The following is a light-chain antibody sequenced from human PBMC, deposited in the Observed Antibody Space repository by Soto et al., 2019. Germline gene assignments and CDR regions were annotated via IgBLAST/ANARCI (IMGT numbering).Light chain of an antibody. CDR3: SSYTSSSTPYV. CDR2: EVS. CDR1: SSDVGGYNY. J-gene: IGLJ1*01. Sequence: QSALTQPASVSGSPGQSITISCTGTSSDVGGYNYVSCYQQPPGKAPKLMIYEVSNRPSGVSNRFSGSKSGNTASLTSSGLQAEDAADYYCSSYTSSSTPYVFGTGTKLTVL. V-gene: IGLV2-14*01.